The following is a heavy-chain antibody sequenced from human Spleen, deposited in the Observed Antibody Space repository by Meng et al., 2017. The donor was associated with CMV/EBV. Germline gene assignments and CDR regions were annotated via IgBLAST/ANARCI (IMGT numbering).Heavy chain of an antibody. V-gene: IGHV1-2*02. CDR2: INPNSGDT. J-gene: IGHJ4*02. Sequence: ASVKVSCKASGYTFTGHYIHWVRQAPGQGLEWMGWINPNSGDTYYAQKFQGRVTVTRDRPDSTAHMDLSGLKSDDTAVYYCARDDCGGGCNSGSFDFWGQGTLVTVSS. D-gene: IGHD2-21*02. CDR1: GYTFTGHY. CDR3: ARDDCGGGCNSGSFDF.